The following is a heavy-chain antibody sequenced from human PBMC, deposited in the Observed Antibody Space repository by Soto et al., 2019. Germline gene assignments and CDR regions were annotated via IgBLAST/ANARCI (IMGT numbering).Heavy chain of an antibody. CDR2: ISGSGGST. CDR3: AKTTYYDFWSGSRNEWNWFDP. D-gene: IGHD3-3*01. V-gene: IGHV3-23*01. J-gene: IGHJ5*02. Sequence: PGGSLRLSCAASGFTFSSYAMSWVRQAPGKGLEWVSAISGSGGSTYYADSVKGRFTISRDNCKNTLYLQMNSLRAEDTAVYYCAKTTYYDFWSGSRNEWNWFDPWGQGTLVTVSS. CDR1: GFTFSSYA.